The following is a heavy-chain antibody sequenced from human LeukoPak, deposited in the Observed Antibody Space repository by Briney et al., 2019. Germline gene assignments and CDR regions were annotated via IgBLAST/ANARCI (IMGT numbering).Heavy chain of an antibody. CDR1: GFTFSSYA. CDR3: ATDHRNLDAFDI. Sequence: GGSLRLSCAASGFTFSSYAMSWVRQAPGKGLEWVSVIYSGDSTYYGDSVKGRFTISSDKSKNTVYLQMNSLRAEDTAVYYCATDHRNLDAFDIWGQGTMVTVSS. D-gene: IGHD1-14*01. V-gene: IGHV3-66*01. J-gene: IGHJ3*02. CDR2: IYSGDST.